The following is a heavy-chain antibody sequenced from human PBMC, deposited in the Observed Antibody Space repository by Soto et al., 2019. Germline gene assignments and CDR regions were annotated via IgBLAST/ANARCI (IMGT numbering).Heavy chain of an antibody. CDR2: IKQGGSEK. CDR3: AKEFVLVPAAGALTGMDV. Sequence: PGGSLRLSCAASGFTFSSYWMNWVRQAPGKGLEWVANIKQGGSEKYYMDSVKGRFTISRDNAKKSLYLQMNSLRVEDTAVYYCAKEFVLVPAAGALTGMDVWGQGTTVTVSS. V-gene: IGHV3-7*01. CDR1: GFTFSSYW. D-gene: IGHD2-2*01. J-gene: IGHJ6*02.